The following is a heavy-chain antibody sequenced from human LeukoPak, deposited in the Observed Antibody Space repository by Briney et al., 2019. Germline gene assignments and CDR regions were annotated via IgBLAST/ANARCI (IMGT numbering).Heavy chain of an antibody. CDR1: GGSFSGYY. J-gene: IGHJ4*02. CDR3: ARGLNTAMVSYYFDY. Sequence: PSETLSLTCAVYGGSFSGYYWSWIRQPPGKGLEWLGEINHSGSTNYNPSLKSRVTISVDTSKNQFSLKLSSVTAADTAVYYCARGLNTAMVSYYFDYWGQGTLVTVSS. D-gene: IGHD5-18*01. V-gene: IGHV4-34*01. CDR2: INHSGST.